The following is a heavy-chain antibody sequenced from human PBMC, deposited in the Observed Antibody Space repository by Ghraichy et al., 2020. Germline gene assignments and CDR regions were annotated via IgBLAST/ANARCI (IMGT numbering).Heavy chain of an antibody. CDR3: AKDRPIKTDYDSSGYPFDY. J-gene: IGHJ4*02. CDR2: IRGSGGNT. CDR1: GFTFSSYA. Sequence: GGSLRLSCAASGFTFSSYAMSWVRQAPGKGLEWVSAIRGSGGNTFYADSVTGRFTISRDNSKNTLYLQMNSLRAEDTAVYYCAKDRPIKTDYDSSGYPFDYWGQGTLVTVSS. V-gene: IGHV3-23*01. D-gene: IGHD3-22*01.